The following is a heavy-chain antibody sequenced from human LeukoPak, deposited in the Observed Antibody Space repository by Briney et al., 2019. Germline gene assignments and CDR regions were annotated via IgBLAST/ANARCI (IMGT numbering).Heavy chain of an antibody. CDR2: IRYDGSNK. J-gene: IGHJ6*03. Sequence: GGSLRLSCAASGFTFSSYGMHWVRQAPGKGLEWVAFIRYDGSNKYYADSVKGRFTISRDNSKNTLYLQMNSLRAEDTAVYYCARGLVATQRGYYYYMDVWGKGTTVTVSS. CDR1: GFTFSSYG. CDR3: ARGLVATQRGYYYYMDV. V-gene: IGHV3-30*02. D-gene: IGHD5-12*01.